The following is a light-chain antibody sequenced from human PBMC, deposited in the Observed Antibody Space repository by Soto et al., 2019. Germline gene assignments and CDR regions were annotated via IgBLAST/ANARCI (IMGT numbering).Light chain of an antibody. CDR1: SSDGGGSKY. CDR3: GSYINSSTLYV. CDR2: EVS. Sequence: QSVLTQPAAVSGSPGQSITISCTGTSSDGGGSKYVSWYQHHPGKGPKLIIYEVSNRPSGVSNRFSGSKSGNTASLTISGLQTEDEADYYCGSYINSSTLYVFGYGTKVTVL. J-gene: IGLJ1*01. V-gene: IGLV2-14*01.